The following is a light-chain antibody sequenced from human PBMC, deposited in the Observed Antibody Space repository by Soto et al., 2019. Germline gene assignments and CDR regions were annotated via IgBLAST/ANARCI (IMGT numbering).Light chain of an antibody. CDR3: QQYYSTLLT. Sequence: DIVMTQSPDSLAVSLGERATINCKSSQSVLYSSNNKNYLAWYQQKPGQPPKLLIYWASTRESGVPDRFSGSGSGIDFTLTISSLQAEDVAVYYCQQYYSTLLTFGPGTKVDIK. J-gene: IGKJ3*01. CDR2: WAS. CDR1: QSVLYSSNNKNY. V-gene: IGKV4-1*01.